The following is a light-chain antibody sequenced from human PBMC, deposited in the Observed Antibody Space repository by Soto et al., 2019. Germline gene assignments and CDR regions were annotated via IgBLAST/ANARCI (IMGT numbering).Light chain of an antibody. CDR3: QQYGSSIT. CDR1: ENVGSN. V-gene: IGKV3-20*01. Sequence: EIVMTQSPVTLSVSPGERATLSCRASENVGSNLAWYQQKPGQPPRLLIYDASMRETGVPPRFSGSGSGTDFTLTISRLEPEDFAVYYCQQYGSSITFGQGTRLEI. CDR2: DAS. J-gene: IGKJ5*01.